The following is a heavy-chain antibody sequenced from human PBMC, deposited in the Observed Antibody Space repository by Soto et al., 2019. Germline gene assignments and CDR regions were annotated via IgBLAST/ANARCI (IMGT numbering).Heavy chain of an antibody. CDR1: GGSISSGGYS. V-gene: IGHV4-30-2*01. CDR2: IYHSGST. Sequence: LSLTCAVSGGSISSGGYSWSWIRQPPGKGLEWIGYIYHSGSTYYNPSLKSRVTISVDRSKNQFSLKLSSVTAADTAVYYCARAGNWDYYDSSGYYSSHYYYYYGMDVWGQGTTVTVSS. D-gene: IGHD3-22*01. CDR3: ARAGNWDYYDSSGYYSSHYYYYYGMDV. J-gene: IGHJ6*02.